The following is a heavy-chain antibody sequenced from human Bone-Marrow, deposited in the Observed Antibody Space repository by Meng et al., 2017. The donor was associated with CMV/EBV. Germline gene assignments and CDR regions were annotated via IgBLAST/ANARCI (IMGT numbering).Heavy chain of an antibody. Sequence: LETLSLTCTVSGGSLRTSSYYWVWIRQPPGKGLEWIGYIYHSGSTNYNPSLKSRVTISVDTSKNQFSLKLSSVTAADTAVYYCARTGTGNSIWGYYFDYWGQGTLVTVSS. D-gene: IGHD4-23*01. J-gene: IGHJ4*02. CDR1: GGSLRTSSYY. CDR2: IYHSGST. CDR3: ARTGTGNSIWGYYFDY. V-gene: IGHV4-61*01.